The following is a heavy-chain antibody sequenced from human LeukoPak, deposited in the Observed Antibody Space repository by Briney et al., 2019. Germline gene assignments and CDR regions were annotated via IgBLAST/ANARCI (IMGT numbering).Heavy chain of an antibody. J-gene: IGHJ6*02. D-gene: IGHD1-1*01. Sequence: SGGSLRLSCAASGFTFSSYSMNWVRQAPGKGLEWVSSISSSSSYIYYADSVKGRFTISRDNAKNSLYLQMNSLRAEDTALYYCAKDVGNGVYYYYGMDVWGQGTTVTVSS. V-gene: IGHV3-21*04. CDR1: GFTFSSYS. CDR3: AKDVGNGVYYYYGMDV. CDR2: ISSSSSYI.